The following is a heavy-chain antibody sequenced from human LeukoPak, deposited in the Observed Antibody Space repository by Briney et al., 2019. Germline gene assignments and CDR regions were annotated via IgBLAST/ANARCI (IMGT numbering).Heavy chain of an antibody. CDR3: ARVASLNSPGYYYFMDV. J-gene: IGHJ6*03. D-gene: IGHD4-23*01. CDR1: GDSIYIYY. CDR2: IYPSGST. V-gene: IGHV4-4*07. Sequence: PSETLSLTCTVFGDSIYIYYWNWIRQSAEKRLEWIGRIYPSGSTNYNPSLKSRVTISLDKSKNQFSLRLTSVTAADTAVYYCARVASLNSPGYYYFMDVWGKGTTVIVSS.